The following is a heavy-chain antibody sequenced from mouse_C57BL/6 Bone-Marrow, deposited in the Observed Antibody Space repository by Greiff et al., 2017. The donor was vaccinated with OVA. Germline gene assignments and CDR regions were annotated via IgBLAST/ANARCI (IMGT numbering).Heavy chain of an antibody. D-gene: IGHD1-1*01. CDR3: GRNYYGSKYFDV. CDR2: IYPRDGST. CDR1: GYTFTDHT. Sequence: QVQLKQSDAELVKPGASVKISCKVSGYTFTDHTIHWMKQRPEQGLEWIGYIYPRDGSTKYTEKFKGKATMTADKSSSTAYMKLNSLTSEDSAVYFCGRNYYGSKYFDVWGTGTTVTVSS. V-gene: IGHV1-78*01. J-gene: IGHJ1*03.